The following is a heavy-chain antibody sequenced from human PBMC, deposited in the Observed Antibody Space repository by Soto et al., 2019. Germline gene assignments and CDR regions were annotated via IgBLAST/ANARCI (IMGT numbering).Heavy chain of an antibody. CDR2: INPSGGST. V-gene: IGHV1-46*01. Sequence: VKVSCKASGYTFTSYYMHWVRQAPGQGLEWMGIINPSGGSTSYAQKFQGRVTMTRDTSTSTVYMELSSLRSEDTAVYYCARDRGIAVAGTWWFDPWGQGTLVTVSS. J-gene: IGHJ5*02. D-gene: IGHD6-19*01. CDR1: GYTFTSYY. CDR3: ARDRGIAVAGTWWFDP.